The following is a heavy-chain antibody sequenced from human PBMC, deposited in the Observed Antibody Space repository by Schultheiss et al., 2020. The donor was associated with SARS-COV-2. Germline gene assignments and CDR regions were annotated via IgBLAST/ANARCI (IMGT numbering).Heavy chain of an antibody. Sequence: SETLSLTCTVSGSSISTSSYYWGWIRHSPGKGLEWIGRIYSSGSTNYNPSLKSRVTMSVDTSKNQFSLKLSSVTAADTAVYYCARPGIGWETYYFDLWGQGTLVTVSS. CDR2: IYSSGST. D-gene: IGHD6-19*01. J-gene: IGHJ4*01. V-gene: IGHV4-61*05. CDR3: ARPGIGWETYYFDL. CDR1: GSSISTSSYY.